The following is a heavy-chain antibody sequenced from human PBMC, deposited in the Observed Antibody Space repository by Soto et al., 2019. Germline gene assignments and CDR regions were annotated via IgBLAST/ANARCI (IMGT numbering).Heavy chain of an antibody. CDR3: VSQRTTVPTQACFDY. Sequence: SETLSLTCTVSGGSVTNSSYYWGWIRQSPGKGLEWIGSVYYRGRSYSKSSVKSRVTISVDTSKNRFSLSLNSVTASDTAVYFCVSQRTTVPTQACFDYWGPGALVTVSS. D-gene: IGHD4-17*01. CDR1: GGSVTNSSYY. V-gene: IGHV4-39*01. J-gene: IGHJ4*02. CDR2: VYYRGRS.